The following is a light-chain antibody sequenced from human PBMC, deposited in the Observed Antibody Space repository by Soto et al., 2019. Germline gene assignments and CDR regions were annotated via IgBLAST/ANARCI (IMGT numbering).Light chain of an antibody. J-gene: IGKJ4*01. CDR1: QSVSFSY. Sequence: EIVLTQSPGTLSLSPGDGATLSCRASQSVSFSYLAWYQQKPGQAPRLLIYGASSRATGIPDRFSGSESGTDFTLTISRLEPEDFAVYYSQQYGSSPLTFGGGTQVEI. V-gene: IGKV3-20*01. CDR3: QQYGSSPLT. CDR2: GAS.